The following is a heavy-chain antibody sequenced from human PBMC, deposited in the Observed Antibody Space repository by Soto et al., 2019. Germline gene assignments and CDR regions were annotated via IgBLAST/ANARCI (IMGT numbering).Heavy chain of an antibody. Sequence: ASVKVSCKASGYTFTSYTMHWVRQAPGQRLEWMGWINAGNGNTKYSQRFQGRVTMTRNTSISTAYMELSSLRSEDQAVYYCARGDSSSWYYFDYWGQGTLVTVSP. CDR1: GYTFTSYT. V-gene: IGHV1-3*01. J-gene: IGHJ4*02. CDR3: ARGDSSSWYYFDY. CDR2: INAGNGNT. D-gene: IGHD6-13*01.